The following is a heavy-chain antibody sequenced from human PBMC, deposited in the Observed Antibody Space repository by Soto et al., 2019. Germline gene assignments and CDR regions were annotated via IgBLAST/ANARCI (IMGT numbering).Heavy chain of an antibody. Sequence: QVQLVESGGGVVQPGGSLRLSCAASGLTFSNYGMHWVRQAPGKGLEWVAHISYDGSNEHYVDSVKGRFTISRDNSKNTLYLQMTSLRAEETYVYYCAEDSYYQDSTGYYIFDYWGQGTLVTVSS. V-gene: IGHV3-30*18. D-gene: IGHD3-22*01. CDR1: GLTFSNYG. J-gene: IGHJ4*02. CDR2: ISYDGSNE. CDR3: AEDSYYQDSTGYYIFDY.